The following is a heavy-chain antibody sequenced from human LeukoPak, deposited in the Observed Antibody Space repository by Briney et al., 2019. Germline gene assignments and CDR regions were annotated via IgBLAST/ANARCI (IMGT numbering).Heavy chain of an antibody. CDR1: GDSISSSRYY. V-gene: IGHV4-39*01. J-gene: IGHJ6*03. CDR3: ARQSPASTSRLMDV. D-gene: IGHD2-2*01. CDR2: IYYSGST. Sequence: SETLSLTCTVSGDSISSSRYYWGWIRQPPGKGLEWIGSIYYSGSTYYNPSLRSRLTISVDTSKSQLSLKLSSVTAADTAVYYCARQSPASTSRLMDVWGKGTMVTVSS.